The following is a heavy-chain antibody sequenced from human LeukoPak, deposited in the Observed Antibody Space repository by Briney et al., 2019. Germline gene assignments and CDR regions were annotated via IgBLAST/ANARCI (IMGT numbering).Heavy chain of an antibody. Sequence: ASAKVSCKVSGYTLTELSMHWVRQAPGQGLEWMGWINPNSGGTNYAQKFQGRVTMTRDTSISTAYMELSRLRSDDTAVYYCARTVVYSYGPPNFDYWGQGTLVTVSS. V-gene: IGHV1-2*02. CDR1: GYTLTELS. CDR2: INPNSGGT. CDR3: ARTVVYSYGPPNFDY. J-gene: IGHJ4*02. D-gene: IGHD5-18*01.